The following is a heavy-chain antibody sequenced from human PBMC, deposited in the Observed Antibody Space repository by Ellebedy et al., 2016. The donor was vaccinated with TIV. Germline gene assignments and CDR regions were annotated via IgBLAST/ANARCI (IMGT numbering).Heavy chain of an antibody. V-gene: IGHV3-66*01. CDR2: IYSGGSA. J-gene: IGHJ4*02. CDR3: ARDGVYYDTSGYHFDY. Sequence: GESLKISCAASGFTVSSNYMSWVRQAPGKGLEWVSIIYSGGSAYYADSVKGRFTISRDNAKNSLYLQMNSLRDEDTAVYYCARDGVYYDTSGYHFDYWGQGTLVTVSS. D-gene: IGHD3-22*01. CDR1: GFTVSSNY.